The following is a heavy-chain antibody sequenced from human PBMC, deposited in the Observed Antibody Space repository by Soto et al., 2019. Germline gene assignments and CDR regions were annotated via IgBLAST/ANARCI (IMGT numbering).Heavy chain of an antibody. CDR2: IYTSGST. CDR3: ARNWASTTAEYFQH. J-gene: IGHJ1*01. V-gene: IGHV4-4*07. CDR1: GGSISSYY. D-gene: IGHD2-2*01. Sequence: SETLSLTCTVSGGSISSYYWSWIRQPAGKGLEWIGRIYTSGSTNYNPSLKSRVTMSVDTSKNQFSLKLSSVTAADTAVYYCARNWASTTAEYFQHWGQGTLVTVSS.